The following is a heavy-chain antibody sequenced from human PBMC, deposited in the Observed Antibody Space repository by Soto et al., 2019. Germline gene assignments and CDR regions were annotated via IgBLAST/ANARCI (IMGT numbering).Heavy chain of an antibody. D-gene: IGHD3-10*01. J-gene: IGHJ6*02. V-gene: IGHV4-4*02. CDR1: GGSISGINW. CDR3: ARFGGGMDV. Sequence: QVQLQESGPGLVKPSGTLSLTCVVSGGSISGINWWYWVRQPPGKGLEWIGEIYHSGSTHYNPSLESRGTISGDKSKNQFSLKLSSVTAADTAVYYCARFGGGMDVWGQGTTVTVSS. CDR2: IYHSGST.